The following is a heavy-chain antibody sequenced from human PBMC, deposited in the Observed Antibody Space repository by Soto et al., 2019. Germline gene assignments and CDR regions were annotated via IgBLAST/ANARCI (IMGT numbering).Heavy chain of an antibody. V-gene: IGHV4-38-2*01. Sequence: PSETLSLTCAVSGYSIGSGYYWAWIRQSPGKGLELIGSIYHAGSVYYNPSLNGRVALSMDTSKNHFSLKLTSVTAADTAVYYCARTFDYYRMDVWGQGTTVTVSS. CDR2: IYHAGSV. J-gene: IGHJ6*02. CDR1: GYSIGSGYY. CDR3: ARTFDYYRMDV.